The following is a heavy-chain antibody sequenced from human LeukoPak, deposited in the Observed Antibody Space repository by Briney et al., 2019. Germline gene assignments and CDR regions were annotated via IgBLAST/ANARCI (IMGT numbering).Heavy chain of an antibody. D-gene: IGHD1-26*01. Sequence: GGSLRLSCAASGFTFSSYAMSWVRQAPGKGLEWVSAISGSGGSTYYADSVKGRFTISRDNSKNTLYLQMNSLRGEDTAAYYCVTVVPGAPNLLGYWGQGTLVTVSS. CDR2: ISGSGGST. CDR3: VTVVPGAPNLLGY. CDR1: GFTFSSYA. J-gene: IGHJ4*02. V-gene: IGHV3-23*01.